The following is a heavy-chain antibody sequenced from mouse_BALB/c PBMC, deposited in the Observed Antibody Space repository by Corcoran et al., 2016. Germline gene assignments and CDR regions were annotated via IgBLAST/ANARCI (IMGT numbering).Heavy chain of an antibody. CDR3: ARTGYYFDY. CDR1: GFSLSTSGMG. CDR2: IYWDDDK. V-gene: IGHV8-12*01. Sequence: QVTLTESGPGILQPSQPLSLTCSFSGFSLSTSGMGVSWIRQPSGKGLEWLAHIYWDDDKRYNPSLKSRLTISKDTSRNQVFLKITSVDTADTATYYCARTGYYFDYWVQGTTPTVTP. J-gene: IGHJ2*01. D-gene: IGHD4-1*01.